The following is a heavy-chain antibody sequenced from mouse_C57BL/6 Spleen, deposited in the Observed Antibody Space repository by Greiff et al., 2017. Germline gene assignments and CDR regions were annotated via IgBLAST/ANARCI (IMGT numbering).Heavy chain of an antibody. CDR1: GYTFTDYE. V-gene: IGHV1-15*01. CDR3: TRGGKYYGNAGFAY. D-gene: IGHD2-1*01. J-gene: IGHJ3*01. CDR2: IDPETGGT. Sequence: VQLQQSGAELVRPGASVTLSCKASGYTFTDYEMHWVKQTPVHGLEWIGAIDPETGGTAYNQKFKGKAILTADKSSSTAYMELRSLTSEDSAVYYCTRGGKYYGNAGFAYWGQGTLVTVSA.